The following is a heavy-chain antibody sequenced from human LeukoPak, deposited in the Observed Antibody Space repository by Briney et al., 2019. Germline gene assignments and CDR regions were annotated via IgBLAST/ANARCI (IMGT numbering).Heavy chain of an antibody. Sequence: GGSLRLSYAASGFTVSSNYMSWVRQAPGKGLEWVSVIYSGGSTYYADSVKGRFTISRDNSKNTLYLQMSSLRAEDTAVYYCARQIPARWELPSSYFDYWGQGTLVTVSS. J-gene: IGHJ4*02. CDR1: GFTVSSNY. V-gene: IGHV3-53*01. D-gene: IGHD1-26*01. CDR2: IYSGGST. CDR3: ARQIPARWELPSSYFDY.